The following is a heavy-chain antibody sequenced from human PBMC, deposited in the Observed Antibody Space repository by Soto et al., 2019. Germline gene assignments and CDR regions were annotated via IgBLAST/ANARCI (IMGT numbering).Heavy chain of an antibody. D-gene: IGHD3-9*01. CDR2: IYDSGST. J-gene: IGHJ4*02. Sequence: QVQLQESGPGLVKPSGTLSLTCAVSGGSIGSSNWWSWVRQPPGKGLEWIGEIYDSGSTNYNPSLKSRVTISLDTSKTQFSLKLSSVTAADTAVYYCARLKTYDMLSKSDYWGQGSLVTVSS. CDR3: ARLKTYDMLSKSDY. CDR1: GGSIGSSNW. V-gene: IGHV4-4*02.